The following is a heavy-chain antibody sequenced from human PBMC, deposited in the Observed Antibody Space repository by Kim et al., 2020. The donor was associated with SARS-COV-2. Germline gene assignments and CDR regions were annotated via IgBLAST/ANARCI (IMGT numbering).Heavy chain of an antibody. CDR3: ARDLDYGGNSYYYYGMDV. J-gene: IGHJ6*02. D-gene: IGHD4-17*01. CDR2: ISSGSTYI. CDR1: GFTFSSYR. Sequence: GGSLRLSCAASGFTFSSYRMNWVRQAPGKGLEWVSSISSGSTYIHYADSLKGRFTISRDNAKNSLYLQMNSLRAEDTAVYYCARDLDYGGNSYYYYGMDVWGQGTTVTVSS. V-gene: IGHV3-21*01.